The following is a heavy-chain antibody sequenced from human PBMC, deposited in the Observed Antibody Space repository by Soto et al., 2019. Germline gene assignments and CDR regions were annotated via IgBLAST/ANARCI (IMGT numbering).Heavy chain of an antibody. Sequence: TSETLSLTCTVSGGSIRSYYLNWIRRRPGERLEWIGYAHDSGSFNYNPSLKSRVIISVDTSKNHFSLKLSSVTAADTAVYYCARGSGNYFTFDSWGQGTLVTVYS. D-gene: IGHD3-10*01. CDR3: ARGSGNYFTFDS. V-gene: IGHV4-59*01. J-gene: IGHJ4*02. CDR1: GGSIRSYY. CDR2: AHDSGSF.